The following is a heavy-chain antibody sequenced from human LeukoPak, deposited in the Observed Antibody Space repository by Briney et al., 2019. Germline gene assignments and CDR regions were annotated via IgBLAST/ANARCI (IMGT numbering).Heavy chain of an antibody. D-gene: IGHD1-26*01. Sequence: ASVKVSCKASGYTFTSYAMHWVRQAPGQRLEWMGWINAGNGNTKYSQKFQGRVTITRDTSASTAYMELSSLRSEDTAVYYCASGVLSGSYWAVRYYFDYWGQGTLVTVSS. CDR2: INAGNGNT. CDR3: ASGVLSGSYWAVRYYFDY. CDR1: GYTFTSYA. J-gene: IGHJ4*02. V-gene: IGHV1-3*01.